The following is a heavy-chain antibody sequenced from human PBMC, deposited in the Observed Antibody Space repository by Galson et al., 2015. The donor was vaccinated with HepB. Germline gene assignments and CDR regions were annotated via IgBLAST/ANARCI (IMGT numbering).Heavy chain of an antibody. V-gene: IGHV3-7*03. D-gene: IGHD1-14*01. J-gene: IGHJ4*02. CDR2: TNTEGSAK. CDR3: TSISLHNTNDY. Sequence: SLRLSCAASGFTLSSRWMNWVRQAPGKGLEWVASTNTEGSAKYYVDSVKGRFTISRDNAKNSLYLQMNSLRVEDTAVYYCTSISLHNTNDYWGQGTLVTVSS. CDR1: GFTLSSRW.